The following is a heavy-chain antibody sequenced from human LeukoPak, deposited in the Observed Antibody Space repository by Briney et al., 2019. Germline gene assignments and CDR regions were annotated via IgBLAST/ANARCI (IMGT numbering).Heavy chain of an antibody. J-gene: IGHJ3*02. D-gene: IGHD3-22*01. Sequence: SGTLSLTCTVSGASISSSYWSWVRQPPGKRLGWIGFIYYNGNTNSNPSLKSRVTISADTSKNQFSLKLTSVPAADTAVYYCVRGNYDNRGYSNAFDIWGQGAMVTVSS. CDR3: VRGNYDNRGYSNAFDI. V-gene: IGHV4-59*01. CDR1: GASISSSY. CDR2: IYYNGNT.